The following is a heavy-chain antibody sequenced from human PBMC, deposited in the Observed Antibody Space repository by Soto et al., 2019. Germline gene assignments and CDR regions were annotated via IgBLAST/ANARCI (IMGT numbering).Heavy chain of an antibody. J-gene: IGHJ4*02. Sequence: VQLVESGGGLVKPGGSLRLSCAASGFTFSSYSMNWVRQAPGKGLEWVSSISSSSSYIYYADSVKGRFTISRDNAKNSLYLQMNSLRAEDTAVYYCARDGELELRAFDYWGQGTLVTVSS. CDR2: ISSSSSYI. CDR3: ARDGELELRAFDY. D-gene: IGHD1-7*01. CDR1: GFTFSSYS. V-gene: IGHV3-21*01.